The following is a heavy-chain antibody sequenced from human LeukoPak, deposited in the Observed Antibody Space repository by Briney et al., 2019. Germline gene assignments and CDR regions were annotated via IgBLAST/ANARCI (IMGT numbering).Heavy chain of an antibody. CDR1: GCTFSSYA. V-gene: IGHV1-69*13. Sequence: SVKVSCKASGCTFSSYASSWVRQAPRQGLEWMGGIIPIFGTANYAQKFQGRVTITADESTSTAYMELSSLRAEDTAVYYCAKDGGLLWFGELLIPFDYWGQGTLVTVSS. CDR2: IIPIFGTA. CDR3: AKDGGLLWFGELLIPFDY. J-gene: IGHJ4*02. D-gene: IGHD3-10*01.